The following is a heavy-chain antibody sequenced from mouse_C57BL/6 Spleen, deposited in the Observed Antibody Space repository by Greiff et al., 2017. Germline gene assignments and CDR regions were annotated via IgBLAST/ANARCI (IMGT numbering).Heavy chain of an antibody. CDR2: IRNKANGYTT. J-gene: IGHJ4*01. Sequence: EVKLQESGGGLVQPGGSLSLSCAASGFTFTDYYMSWVRQPPGKALEWLGFIRNKANGYTTEYSASVKGRFTISRDNSQSILYLQMNALRAEDSATYYCARSYGSRGYYAMDYWGQGTSVTVSS. D-gene: IGHD1-1*01. CDR3: ARSYGSRGYYAMDY. V-gene: IGHV7-3*01. CDR1: GFTFTDYY.